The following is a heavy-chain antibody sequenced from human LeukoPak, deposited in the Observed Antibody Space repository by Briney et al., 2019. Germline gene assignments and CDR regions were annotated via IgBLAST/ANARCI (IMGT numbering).Heavy chain of an antibody. CDR2: ISSSGRTI. Sequence: GGSLRLSCAASGFTFSSYEMNWVRQAPGKGLEWVSYISSSGRTIYYVDSVKGRFTISRDNAKNSLYLQMKSLRGEDTAVYYCARYDSSGLDYWGQGTLVTVSS. J-gene: IGHJ4*02. V-gene: IGHV3-48*03. CDR3: ARYDSSGLDY. CDR1: GFTFSSYE. D-gene: IGHD3-22*01.